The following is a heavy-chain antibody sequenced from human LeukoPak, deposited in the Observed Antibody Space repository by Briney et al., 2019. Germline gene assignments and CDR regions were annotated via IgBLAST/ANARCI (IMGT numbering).Heavy chain of an antibody. Sequence: GGSLRLSCAASGFIFSDYGMTWVRQAPGKGLEWVSSISSSSSYIYNADSVKGRFTISRDNAKNSLYLQLNSLRAEDSAAYYCARGGSSSWYTPYYWGQGTLVTVSS. CDR3: ARGGSSSWYTPYY. V-gene: IGHV3-21*01. CDR2: ISSSSSYI. J-gene: IGHJ4*02. CDR1: GFIFSDYG. D-gene: IGHD6-13*01.